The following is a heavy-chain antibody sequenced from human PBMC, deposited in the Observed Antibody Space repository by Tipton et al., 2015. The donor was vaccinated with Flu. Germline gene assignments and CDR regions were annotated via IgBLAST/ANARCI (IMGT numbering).Heavy chain of an antibody. V-gene: IGHV4-39*07. D-gene: IGHD6-13*01. CDR3: ARERPYSSNWFYFDY. CDR2: IYYGGST. Sequence: TLSLTCTVSGGSISSGSYYWGWIRQPPGKGLEWVGSIYYGGSTYYNPSLKSRVTISVDTSKNQFSLKVPAVTAADTALYYCARERPYSSNWFYFDYWGQGTLVTVSS. CDR1: GGSISSGSYY. J-gene: IGHJ4*02.